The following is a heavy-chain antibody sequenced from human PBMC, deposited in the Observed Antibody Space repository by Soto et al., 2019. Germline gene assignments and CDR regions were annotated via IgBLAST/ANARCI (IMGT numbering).Heavy chain of an antibody. J-gene: IGHJ4*02. CDR3: AKEYISVSRGSFDY. Sequence: EVHLLEFGGGLVQPGGSLRLSCAASGFTFTNYAMNWVRQAPGKGLEWVSGITGGGGRTFYADSVKGRFTISRDNSKNTVYLQMKNVRADYTAVYYCAKEYISVSRGSFDYWGQGALVTVSS. CDR1: GFTFTNYA. CDR2: ITGGGGRT. D-gene: IGHD1-1*01. V-gene: IGHV3-23*01.